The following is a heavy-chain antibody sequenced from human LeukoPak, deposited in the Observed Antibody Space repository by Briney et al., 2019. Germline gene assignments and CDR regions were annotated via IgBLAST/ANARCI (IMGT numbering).Heavy chain of an antibody. CDR3: AKNDPYGSGSYYSGFDI. Sequence: QSAGSLRLSCAASAFTFSSYAMSWVRQAPGKGLEWVSATSGSGGSTYYADYVKGRFTISRDKSKNTVYLQMNSLRAEDTAVYYCAKNDPYGSGSYYSGFDIWGQGTMVTVSS. J-gene: IGHJ3*02. V-gene: IGHV3-23*01. D-gene: IGHD3-10*01. CDR1: AFTFSSYA. CDR2: TSGSGGST.